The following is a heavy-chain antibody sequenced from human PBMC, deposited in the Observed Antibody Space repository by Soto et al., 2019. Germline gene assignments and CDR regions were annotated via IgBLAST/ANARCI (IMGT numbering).Heavy chain of an antibody. D-gene: IGHD2-15*01. CDR3: ARGSCSGGSCYPNWFDP. V-gene: IGHV4-59*01. J-gene: IGHJ5*02. CDR1: GGSIISYY. CDR2: IYYSGST. Sequence: SETLSLTCTVSGGSIISYYWSWSLQPPWKGLEWIGYIYYSGSTNYNPSLKSRVTISVDTSKNQFSLKLSSVTAADTAVYYCARGSCSGGSCYPNWFDPWGQGTLVTVSS.